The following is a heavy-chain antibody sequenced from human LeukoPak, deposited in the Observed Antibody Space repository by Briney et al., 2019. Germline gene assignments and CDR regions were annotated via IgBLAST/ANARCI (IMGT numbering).Heavy chain of an antibody. CDR2: ISAYNGNT. V-gene: IGHV1-18*01. J-gene: IGHJ4*02. CDR1: GYTFISYG. CDR3: ARGEVSGSYGIAFDY. Sequence: ASVKVSCKASGYTFISYGISWVRQAPGQGLEWMGWISAYNGNTNYAQKFQGRVTMTTDTSTSTAYMELRSLRSDDTAVYYCARGEVSGSYGIAFDYWGQEILVTVSS. D-gene: IGHD1-26*01.